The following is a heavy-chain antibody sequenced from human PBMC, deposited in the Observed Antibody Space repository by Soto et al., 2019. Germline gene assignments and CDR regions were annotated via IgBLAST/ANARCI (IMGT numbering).Heavy chain of an antibody. V-gene: IGHV1-69*06. D-gene: IGHD1-1*01. Sequence: KVSCKASGGTFSSYAISWVRQAPGQGLEWMGGIIPIFGTANYAQKFQGRVTITADKSTSTAYMELSSLRSEDTAVYYCARVGKLMQLGAFDIWGQGTMVTVSS. CDR2: IIPIFGTA. J-gene: IGHJ3*02. CDR1: GGTFSSYA. CDR3: ARVGKLMQLGAFDI.